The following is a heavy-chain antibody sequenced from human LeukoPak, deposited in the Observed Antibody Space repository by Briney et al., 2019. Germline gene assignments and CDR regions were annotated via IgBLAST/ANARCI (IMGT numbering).Heavy chain of an antibody. Sequence: AGGSLRLSCAASGFTFSSYGMHWVRQAPGKGLEWVAVISYDGSNKYYADSVKGRFTISRDNSKNTLYLQMNSLRAEDTAVYYCARAVFYGAAYMDVWGKGTTVTVSS. V-gene: IGHV3-30*03. CDR2: ISYDGSNK. D-gene: IGHD4-17*01. J-gene: IGHJ6*03. CDR3: ARAVFYGAAYMDV. CDR1: GFTFSSYG.